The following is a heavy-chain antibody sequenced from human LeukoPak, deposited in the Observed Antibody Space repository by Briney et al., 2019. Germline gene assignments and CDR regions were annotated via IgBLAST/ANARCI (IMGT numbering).Heavy chain of an antibody. J-gene: IGHJ4*02. CDR3: ARDAA. V-gene: IGHV1-69*13. D-gene: IGHD6-25*01. CDR2: IIPMLNKA. Sequence: SVKVSCKASGGTFSKYAISWVRQAPGQGLEWMGGIIPMLNKANYAQKFQGRVTITADESTTTVYMEMSSLKYNDTAMYYCARDAAWGQGTLVTVSS. CDR1: GGTFSKYA.